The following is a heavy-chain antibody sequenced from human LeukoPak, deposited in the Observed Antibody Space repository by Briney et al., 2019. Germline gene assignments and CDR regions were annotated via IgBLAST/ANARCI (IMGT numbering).Heavy chain of an antibody. V-gene: IGHV3-23*01. Sequence: GGSLRLACTVSGFTFNSYAMSWVRQAPGKGLEWVSSISGNGDDTYHADSVKGRFTVSRDNSKSTLYLQMNSVGAEDTAIYFCAKAPATGEGYYFYYMDVWGKGTTVTVSS. CDR3: AKAPATGEGYYFYYMDV. CDR1: GFTFNSYA. J-gene: IGHJ6*03. D-gene: IGHD7-27*01. CDR2: ISGNGDDT.